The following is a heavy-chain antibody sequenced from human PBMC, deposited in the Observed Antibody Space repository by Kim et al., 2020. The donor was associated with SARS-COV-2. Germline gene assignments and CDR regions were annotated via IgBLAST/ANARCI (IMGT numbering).Heavy chain of an antibody. J-gene: IGHJ2*01. CDR2: IYYSGST. CDR1: GGSISSSSYY. Sequence: SETLYLTCTVSGGSISSSSYYWGWIRQPPGKGLEWIGSIYYSGSTYYNPSLKSRVTISVDTSKNQFSLKLSSVTAADTAVYYCARPPAGYWYFDLWGRGTLVTVSS. V-gene: IGHV4-39*01. CDR3: ARPPAGYWYFDL.